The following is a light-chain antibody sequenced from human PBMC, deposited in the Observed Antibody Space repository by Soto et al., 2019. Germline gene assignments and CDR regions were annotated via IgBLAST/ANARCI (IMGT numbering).Light chain of an antibody. J-gene: IGKJ4*01. CDR2: DTS. CDR1: QSVNNN. V-gene: IGKV3-15*01. CDR3: QQYNDRPPLT. Sequence: EVVMTQSPALLSVSPGERVTLSCRASQSVNNNLAWYQQQPGQAPRLLIHDTSSRATGVPARFSGSGSGTEFTLTISSLKAEDFAVYYCQQYNDRPPLTFGGGTKVDIK.